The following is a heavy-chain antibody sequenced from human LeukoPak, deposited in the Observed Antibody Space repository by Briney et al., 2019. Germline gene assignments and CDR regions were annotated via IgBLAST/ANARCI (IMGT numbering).Heavy chain of an antibody. V-gene: IGHV3-23*01. CDR1: GITFSSYA. CDR3: ARRVAASKAFDY. Sequence: PGGSLRLSCAASGITFSSYAMSWVRQAPGKGLEWVSGISASGGSTWYADSVKGRFTISRDNSKNTLYLQMNSLRAEDTAVYYCARRVAASKAFDYWGQGTLVTVSS. CDR2: ISASGGST. J-gene: IGHJ4*02. D-gene: IGHD2-2*01.